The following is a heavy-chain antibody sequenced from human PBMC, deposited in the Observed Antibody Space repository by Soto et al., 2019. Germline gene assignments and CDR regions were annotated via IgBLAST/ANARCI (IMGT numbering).Heavy chain of an antibody. CDR1: GFSLSTSGVG. D-gene: IGHD3-3*01. CDR3: AHGGGDFWSGYDDAFDI. V-gene: IGHV2-5*02. Sequence: QITLKESGPTLVKPTQTLTLTCTFSGFSLSTSGVGVGWIRQPPGKALEWLTLIYLDDDKGYSPSLKSRLTITKDTSKNQVVLTMTNMDPVDTASYYCAHGGGDFWSGYDDAFDIWGQGTMVTVSS. J-gene: IGHJ3*02. CDR2: IYLDDDK.